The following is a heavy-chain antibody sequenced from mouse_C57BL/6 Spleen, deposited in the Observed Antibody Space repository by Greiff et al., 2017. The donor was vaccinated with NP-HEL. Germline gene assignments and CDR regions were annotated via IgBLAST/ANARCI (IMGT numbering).Heavy chain of an antibody. J-gene: IGHJ4*01. CDR1: GYTFTSYW. D-gene: IGHD1-1*01. Sequence: QVQLQQSGAELVRPGSSVKLSCKASGYTFTSYWMHWVKQRPIQGLEWIGNIDPSDSETHYNQKFKDKATLTVDKSSSTAYMQLSSLTSEDSAVYYCARFYGSSDYAMDYWGQGTSVTVSS. CDR3: ARFYGSSDYAMDY. CDR2: IDPSDSET. V-gene: IGHV1-52*01.